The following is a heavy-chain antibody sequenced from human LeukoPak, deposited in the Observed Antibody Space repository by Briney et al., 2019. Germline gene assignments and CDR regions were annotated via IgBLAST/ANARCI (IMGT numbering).Heavy chain of an antibody. D-gene: IGHD3-16*02. V-gene: IGHV3-48*01. CDR2: ISSRSRTI. J-gene: IGHJ4*02. Sequence: GGSLRLSCAASGFTFSNYSMDWVRQAPGKGLEWVSYISSRSRTIYYADSVKGRFTISRDNAKNSLYLQMNSLRAEDTAVYYCARSAYDYVWGSYRQPFDYWGQGTLVTVSS. CDR1: GFTFSNYS. CDR3: ARSAYDYVWGSYRQPFDY.